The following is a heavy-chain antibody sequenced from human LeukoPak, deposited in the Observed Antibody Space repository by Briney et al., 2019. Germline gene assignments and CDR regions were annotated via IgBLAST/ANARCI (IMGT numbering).Heavy chain of an antibody. CDR3: ARGAVAGGYCTNGVCSYNWFDP. V-gene: IGHV3-11*04. D-gene: IGHD2-8*01. Sequence: LSLTCAVYGGSFSDYYWSWIRQALGKGLEWVSYISSSSSSIYYADSVKGRFTISRDNAKNSLYLQMNSLRDEDTAVYYCARGAVAGGYCTNGVCSYNWFDPWGQGTLVTVSS. J-gene: IGHJ5*02. CDR1: GGSFSDYY. CDR2: ISSSSSSI.